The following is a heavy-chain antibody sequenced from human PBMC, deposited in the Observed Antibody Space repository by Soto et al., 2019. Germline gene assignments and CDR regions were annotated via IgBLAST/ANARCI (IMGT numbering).Heavy chain of an antibody. CDR3: ARDGWGGGAMDV. V-gene: IGHV3-13*01. CDR2: IGTAGDT. J-gene: IGHJ6*02. D-gene: IGHD3-16*01. CDR1: GFTFSSYD. Sequence: GGSLRLSCAASGFTFSSYDMHWVRQATGKGLEWVSAIGTAGDTYYPGSVKGRFTISRENAKNSLYLQMNSLRAGDTAVYYWARDGWGGGAMDVWGQGTMVTVSS.